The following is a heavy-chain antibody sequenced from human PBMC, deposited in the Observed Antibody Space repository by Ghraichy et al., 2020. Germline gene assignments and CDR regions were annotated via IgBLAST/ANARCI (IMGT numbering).Heavy chain of an antibody. J-gene: IGHJ5*02. CDR3: ARVKGDYYDSLPFDP. D-gene: IGHD3-22*01. CDR1: GGTFSSYA. V-gene: IGHV1-69*04. Sequence: SVKVSCKASGGTFSSYAISWVRQAPGQGLEWMGRIIPILGIANYAQKFQGRVTITADKSTSTAYMELSSLRSEDTAVYYCARVKGDYYDSLPFDPWGQGTLVTVSS. CDR2: IIPILGIA.